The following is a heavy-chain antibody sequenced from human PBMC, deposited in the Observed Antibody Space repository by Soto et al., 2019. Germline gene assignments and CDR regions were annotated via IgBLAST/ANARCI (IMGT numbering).Heavy chain of an antibody. V-gene: IGHV3-30*18. CDR2: ISYDGSNK. D-gene: IGHD2-15*01. J-gene: IGHJ6*03. CDR1: GFTFSSYG. CDR3: AKDRLKWDVVVVVHVALYMDV. Sequence: QVQLVESGGGVVQPGRSLRLSCAASGFTFSSYGMHWVRQAPGKGLEWVAGISYDGSNKYYADSVKGRFTISRDNSKNTLYLQMNSLRAKDTAVYYCAKDRLKWDVVVVVHVALYMDVWVKGTTVTVSS.